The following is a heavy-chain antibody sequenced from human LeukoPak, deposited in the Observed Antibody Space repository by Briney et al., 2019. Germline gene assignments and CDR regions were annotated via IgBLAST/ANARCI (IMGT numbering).Heavy chain of an antibody. J-gene: IGHJ3*02. CDR3: ARDISGSYYSAFDI. CDR2: IYSGGST. Sequence: PGGSLRLSCAASGFTFSSYEMNWVRQAPGKGLEWVSVIYSGGSTYYADSVKGRFTISRDNSKNTLYLQMNSLRAEDTAVYYCARDISGSYYSAFDIWGQGTMVTVSS. V-gene: IGHV3-53*01. D-gene: IGHD1-26*01. CDR1: GFTFSSYE.